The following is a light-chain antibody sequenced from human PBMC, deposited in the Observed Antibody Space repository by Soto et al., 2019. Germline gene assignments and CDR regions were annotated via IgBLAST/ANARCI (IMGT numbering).Light chain of an antibody. CDR1: STDVGGYNY. J-gene: IGLJ1*01. CDR2: EVS. Sequence: QSVLAQPSSVSGSPGQSITISCTGTSTDVGGYNYVSWYQHHPGKGPKLIIYEVSNRPSGVSDRFSGSKSGNKASLIISNLEAEDESDYYCGSYTSTGTPFVFGTGTKVTVL. V-gene: IGLV2-14*01. CDR3: GSYTSTGTPFV.